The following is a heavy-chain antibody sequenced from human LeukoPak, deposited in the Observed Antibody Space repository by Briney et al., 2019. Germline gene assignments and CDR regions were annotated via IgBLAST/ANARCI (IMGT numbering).Heavy chain of an antibody. J-gene: IGHJ3*02. CDR2: IIPIFGTA. V-gene: IGHV1-69*05. D-gene: IGHD5-18*01. Sequence: ASVKVSCKASGGTFSSYAIGWVRQAPGQGLEWMGRIIPIFGTANYAQKFQGRVTITTDESTSTAYMELSSLRSEDTAVYYCARVGVDTAMVDAFDIWGQGTMVTVSS. CDR3: ARVGVDTAMVDAFDI. CDR1: GGTFSSYA.